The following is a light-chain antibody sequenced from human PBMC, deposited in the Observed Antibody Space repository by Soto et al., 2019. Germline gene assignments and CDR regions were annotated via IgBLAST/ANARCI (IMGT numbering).Light chain of an antibody. CDR3: QQFNNWPPWT. V-gene: IGKV3-15*01. CDR1: QSVSNN. CDR2: GAS. J-gene: IGKJ1*01. Sequence: EIVLTQSPGTLSLSPGERATLSCRSSQSVSNNYLAWYQQKPGQAPRLLIYGASTRAAGIPDRFSGSGSGTEFTLTISGLQSDDFAVYYCQQFNNWPPWTLGQGTKVDIK.